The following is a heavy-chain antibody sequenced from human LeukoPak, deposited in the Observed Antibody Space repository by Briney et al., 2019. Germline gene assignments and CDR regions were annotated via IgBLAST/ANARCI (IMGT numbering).Heavy chain of an antibody. CDR1: GFTFDDYA. Sequence: GGSLRLYCAASGFTFDDYAMHWVRQAPGKGLEWVSGISWNSGTIGYADSVKGRFTISRDNAKNSLYLQMNSLRAEDTALYYCAKAQGGYYSNFDYWGQGTLVTVSS. J-gene: IGHJ4*02. D-gene: IGHD3-22*01. CDR3: AKAQGGYYSNFDY. V-gene: IGHV3-9*01. CDR2: ISWNSGTI.